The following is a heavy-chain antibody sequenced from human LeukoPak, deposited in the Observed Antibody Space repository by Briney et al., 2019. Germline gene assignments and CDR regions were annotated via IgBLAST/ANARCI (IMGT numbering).Heavy chain of an antibody. Sequence: GGSLRLSCAASGFPFSSYSMTWVRQAPGKGLEWVAVMSYDGSNKYYADSVKGRFTISRDNSKNTLYLQMSSLRAEDTGVYYCARENRGSRWLDPWGQGILVTVSS. V-gene: IGHV3-30-3*01. CDR1: GFPFSSYS. CDR3: ARENRGSRWLDP. J-gene: IGHJ5*02. CDR2: MSYDGSNK. D-gene: IGHD2/OR15-2a*01.